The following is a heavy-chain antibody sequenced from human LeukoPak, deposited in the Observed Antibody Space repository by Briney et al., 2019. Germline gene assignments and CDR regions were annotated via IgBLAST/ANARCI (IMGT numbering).Heavy chain of an antibody. CDR1: GFSISNSA. CDR2: ISNDGSTE. D-gene: IGHD3-3*01. CDR3: ARGRSYYTDAPIDY. Sequence: GGSLRLSCAVSGFSISNSALLWVRQAPGKGLEWVAAISNDGSTEDYADSVKGRFTISRDNSKNTLYVQMNTLRAEDTAVYYCARGRSYYTDAPIDYWGRGTLVTVSS. J-gene: IGHJ4*02. V-gene: IGHV3-30*04.